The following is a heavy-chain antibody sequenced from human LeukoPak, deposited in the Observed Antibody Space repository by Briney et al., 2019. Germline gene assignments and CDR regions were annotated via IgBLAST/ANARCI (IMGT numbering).Heavy chain of an antibody. J-gene: IGHJ3*02. CDR1: GFTFSNYG. V-gene: IGHV3-30*18. CDR2: ISYDGSDK. Sequence: PGRSLRLSCAASGFTFSNYGMHWVRQAPGKGLEWVSVISYDGSDKYYADSVKGRFTISRDNSKNTLYLQMNSLRAEDTAVYYCAKDFGEAAFDIWGQGTMVTVSS. CDR3: AKDFGEAAFDI. D-gene: IGHD3-10*01.